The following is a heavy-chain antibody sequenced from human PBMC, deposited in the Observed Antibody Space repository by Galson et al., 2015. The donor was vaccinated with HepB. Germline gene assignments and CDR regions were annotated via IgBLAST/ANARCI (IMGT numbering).Heavy chain of an antibody. CDR1: GFTFSSYW. V-gene: IGHV3-74*01. J-gene: IGHJ4*02. D-gene: IGHD7-27*01. CDR2: IYSDGSST. CDR3: TTGVEEVPFDY. Sequence: SLRLSCAASGFTFSSYWMHWVRQAPGKGLVWVSRIYSDGSSTSYADSVKGRFTISRDNAKDTLYLQMNSLRAEDTAVYYCTTGVEEVPFDYWGQGTLVTVSS.